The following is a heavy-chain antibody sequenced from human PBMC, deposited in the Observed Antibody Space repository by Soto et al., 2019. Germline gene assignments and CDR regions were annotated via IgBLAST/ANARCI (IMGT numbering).Heavy chain of an antibody. Sequence: EVQLVESGGGLVQPGGSLRLSCAASGFTFSSCWMHWVRQGPGKGLVWVSGIDSDGCSTIYADSVKGRFTISRENANNTLYLQMTSLRAEDTAVYDCAREWRYFDFYPKARGAFDIWGQGTMVTVSS. CDR1: GFTFSSCW. D-gene: IGHD3-9*01. CDR2: IDSDGCST. CDR3: AREWRYFDFYPKARGAFDI. V-gene: IGHV3-74*01. J-gene: IGHJ3*02.